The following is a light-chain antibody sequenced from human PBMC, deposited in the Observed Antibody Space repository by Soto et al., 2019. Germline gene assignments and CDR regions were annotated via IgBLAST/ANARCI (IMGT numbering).Light chain of an antibody. CDR2: LAS. V-gene: IGKV2-28*01. J-gene: IGKJ2*01. CDR1: QSLLQSNGYNY. Sequence: DVVMTQSPLSLPVTPGESASISCRSSQSLLQSNGYNYVDWYLQRPGQSPQLLIYLASLRASGVPDRFSGSGEGTKFTLKISRMEAEDVGMYYCKQAPQTPPYAFGQGTKVEIK. CDR3: KQAPQTPPYA.